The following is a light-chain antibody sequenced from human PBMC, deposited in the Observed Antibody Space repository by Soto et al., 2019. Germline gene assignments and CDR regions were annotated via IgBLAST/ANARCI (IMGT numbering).Light chain of an antibody. CDR1: QSLSSGY. CDR2: AAS. V-gene: IGKV3-20*01. J-gene: IGKJ1*01. Sequence: EIVLTQSPGTLSLSPGERATLSCRASQSLSSGYLAWYQQKPGQAPRILIYAASSRATGIPDRFSGSGSGTDFTLTISRLELEDFAVYYCHQYDASPWTFGQGTKVEI. CDR3: HQYDASPWT.